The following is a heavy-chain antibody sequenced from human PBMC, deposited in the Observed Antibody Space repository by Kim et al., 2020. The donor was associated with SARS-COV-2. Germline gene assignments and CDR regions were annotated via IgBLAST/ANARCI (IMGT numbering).Heavy chain of an antibody. CDR3: AKDPNGIAVAATIEYFQH. J-gene: IGHJ1*01. CDR2: ISGSGGST. V-gene: IGHV3-23*01. D-gene: IGHD6-19*01. CDR1: GFTFSSYA. Sequence: GGSLRLSCAASGFTFSSYAMSWVRQAPGKGLEWVSAISGSGGSTYYADSVKGRFTISRDNSKNTLYLQMNSLRAEDTAVYYCAKDPNGIAVAATIEYFQHWGQGTLVTVSS.